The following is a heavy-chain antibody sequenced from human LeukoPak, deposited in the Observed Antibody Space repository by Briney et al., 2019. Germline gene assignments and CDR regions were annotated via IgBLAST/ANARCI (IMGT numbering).Heavy chain of an antibody. CDR3: ARTGGYYYYMDV. Sequence: KPSETLSLTCAVSGYSISSGYYWGWIRQPPRKGLEWIGSIYHSGSTYYNPSLKSRVTISVDTSKNQFSLKLSSVTAADTAVYYCARTGGYYYYMDVWGKGTTVTVSS. CDR2: IYHSGST. V-gene: IGHV4-38-2*01. CDR1: GYSISSGYY. J-gene: IGHJ6*03. D-gene: IGHD2-15*01.